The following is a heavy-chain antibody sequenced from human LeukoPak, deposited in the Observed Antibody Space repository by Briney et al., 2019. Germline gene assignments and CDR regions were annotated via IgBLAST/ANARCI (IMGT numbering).Heavy chain of an antibody. CDR2: LGTAGDT. D-gene: IGHD1-1*01. CDR1: GFTFSDYD. J-gene: IGHJ4*02. V-gene: IGHV3-13*01. CDR3: ARVAKERVGGVYYFDY. Sequence: PGGSLRLSCAASGFTFSDYDMHWVRHATGKGLEWVSALGTAGDTYYTGSVKGRFTSSRENAKNSLYLQMNSLRAGDTAVYYCARVAKERVGGVYYFDYWGQGTLVTVSS.